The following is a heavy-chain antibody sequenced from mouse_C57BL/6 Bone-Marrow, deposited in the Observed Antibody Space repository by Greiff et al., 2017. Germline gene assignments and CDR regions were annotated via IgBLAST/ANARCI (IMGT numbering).Heavy chain of an antibody. V-gene: IGHV1-64*01. J-gene: IGHJ3*01. CDR2: IHPDSGST. D-gene: IGHD2-12*01. CDR3: ARLGYSGLFAY. Sequence: VQLQQSGAELVKPGASVKLSCKASGYTFTSYWMHWVKQRPGQGLEWIGMIHPDSGSTNYTEKFKSKATLTVDKASSTAYMQRSSLTSEDTAVYYCARLGYSGLFAYWGQGTLVTVSA. CDR1: GYTFTSYW.